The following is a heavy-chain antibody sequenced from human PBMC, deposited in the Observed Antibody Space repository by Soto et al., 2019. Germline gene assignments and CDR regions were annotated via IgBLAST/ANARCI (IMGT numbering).Heavy chain of an antibody. J-gene: IGHJ6*02. CDR2: IYPGDSET. D-gene: IGHD2-15*01. V-gene: IGHV5-51*01. CDR3: ARHGEGYCSGGSCLYYGMDV. CDR1: GYSFTTHW. Sequence: GESLKISCKGSGYSFTTHWIVWVRQMPEKGLEWVGIIYPGDSETRYSPSFQGQVSISADQSTSTAYLQWSSLKASDSAIYYCARHGEGYCSGGSCLYYGMDVWGQGTTVTVSS.